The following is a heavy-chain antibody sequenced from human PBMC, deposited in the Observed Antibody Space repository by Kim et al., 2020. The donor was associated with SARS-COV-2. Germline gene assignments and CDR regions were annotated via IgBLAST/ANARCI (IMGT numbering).Heavy chain of an antibody. D-gene: IGHD6-13*01. CDR3: ARDQSPGIAADDVYYYYGMDV. V-gene: IGHV3-48*03. CDR1: GFTFSSYE. J-gene: IGHJ6*02. CDR2: ISSSGSTI. Sequence: GGSLRLSCAASGFTFSSYEMNWVRQAPGKGLEWVSYISSSGSTIYYADSVKGRFTISRDNAKNSLYLQMNSLRAEDTAVYYCARDQSPGIAADDVYYYYGMDVWGQGTTVTVSS.